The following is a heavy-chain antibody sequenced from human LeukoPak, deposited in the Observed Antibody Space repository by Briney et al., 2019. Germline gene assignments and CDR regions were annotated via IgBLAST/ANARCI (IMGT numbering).Heavy chain of an antibody. CDR3: AKVLNFWSGSPTPNWFDP. Sequence: GGSLRLSCAASGFTFSSYVMSWVRQAPGKGLEWVSLISDTGATTFYADSVKGRFTISRDNSKNTLYLQMSSLRVEDTAVYYCAKVLNFWSGSPTPNWFDPWGQGTLVTVSS. CDR2: ISDTGATT. D-gene: IGHD3-3*01. J-gene: IGHJ5*02. CDR1: GFTFSSYV. V-gene: IGHV3-23*01.